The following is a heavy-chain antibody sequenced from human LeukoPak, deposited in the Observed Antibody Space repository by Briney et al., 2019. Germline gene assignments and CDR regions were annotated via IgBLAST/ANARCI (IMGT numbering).Heavy chain of an antibody. J-gene: IGHJ4*02. CDR3: AKGPTISLLWFDY. CDR1: GFTFSSYA. D-gene: IGHD2-15*01. CDR2: ISGSGGST. V-gene: IGHV3-23*01. Sequence: GGSLRLSCAASGFTFSSYAMSWVRQAPGKGLEWVSAISGSGGSTYYADSVKGRFTISRDNSKNTLYLQMNSLRAEDTAVYYRAKGPTISLLWFDYWGQGTLVTVSS.